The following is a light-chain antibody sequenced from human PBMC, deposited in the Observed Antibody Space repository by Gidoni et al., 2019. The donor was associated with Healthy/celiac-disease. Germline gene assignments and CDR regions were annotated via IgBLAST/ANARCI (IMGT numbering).Light chain of an antibody. CDR1: KSISSY. CDR2: AAS. J-gene: IGKJ4*01. CDR3: QQSYSTPFT. V-gene: IGKV1-39*01. Sequence: DIQMTQSPSSLSASVGDRVTITCRASKSISSYLNWYQQKPGKAPQLLIYAASSLQSGVPSRFSGSGSGTDFTLTISSLQPEDFATYYCQQSYSTPFTFGGGTKVEIK.